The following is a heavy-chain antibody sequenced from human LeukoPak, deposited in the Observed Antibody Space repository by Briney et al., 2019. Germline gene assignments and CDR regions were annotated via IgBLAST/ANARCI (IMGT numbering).Heavy chain of an antibody. V-gene: IGHV1-2*02. D-gene: IGHD3-3*01. J-gene: IGHJ4*02. Sequence: ASVKVSCKASGYTFTGYYTHWVRQAPGQGLEWMGWINPNSGGTNYAQKFQGRVTMTRDTSISTAYMELSRLRSDDTAVYYCARDRGDFWSGYYPDYWGQGTLVTVSS. CDR2: INPNSGGT. CDR3: ARDRGDFWSGYYPDY. CDR1: GYTFTGYY.